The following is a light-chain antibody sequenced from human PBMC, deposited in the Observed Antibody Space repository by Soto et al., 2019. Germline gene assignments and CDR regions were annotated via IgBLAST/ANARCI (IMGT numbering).Light chain of an antibody. CDR1: SSDVGSYNL. CDR3: CSYAGDNSFV. V-gene: IGLV2-23*02. J-gene: IGLJ1*01. CDR2: EVS. Sequence: QSALTQPASVSGSPGQSITISCTGTSSDVGSYNLVSWFQQHPGKAPKLMIYEVSKRPSGVSNRFSGSKSGNTASLTISGLQAEDEADYYCCSYAGDNSFVFGTGTKVTVL.